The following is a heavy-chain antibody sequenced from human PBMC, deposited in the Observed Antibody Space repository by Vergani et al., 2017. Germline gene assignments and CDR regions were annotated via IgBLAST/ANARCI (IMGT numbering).Heavy chain of an antibody. CDR3: ARDITDY. CDR2: IAYSGST. D-gene: IGHD1-14*01. J-gene: IGHJ4*02. Sequence: QVQLQESGPGLVKPSETLSLTCTVSGDSISSFYWSWIRQPPGKGLEWIGYIAYSGSTNYNPSLKSRVTRSVDTSKNQFSLKLSSVTAADTAVYYCARDITDYWGQGTLVTVSS. V-gene: IGHV4-59*01. CDR1: GDSISSFY.